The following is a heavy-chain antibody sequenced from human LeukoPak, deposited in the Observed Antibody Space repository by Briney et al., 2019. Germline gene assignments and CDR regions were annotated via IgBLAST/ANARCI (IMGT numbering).Heavy chain of an antibody. CDR1: GGTFSSYA. CDR3: ARDLELRGIYGMDV. J-gene: IGHJ6*02. V-gene: IGHV1-69*04. Sequence: SVKVSCKASGGTFSSYAISWVRQAPGQGLEWMGRIIPILGIANYAQKFLGGVTITADKSTSTAYMELSSLRSEDTAVYYCARDLELRGIYGMDVWGQGTTVTVSS. D-gene: IGHD1-7*01. CDR2: IIPILGIA.